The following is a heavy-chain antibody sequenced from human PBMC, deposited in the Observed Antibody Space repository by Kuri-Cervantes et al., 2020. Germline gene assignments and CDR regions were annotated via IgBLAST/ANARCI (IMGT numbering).Heavy chain of an antibody. J-gene: IGHJ4*02. CDR2: ISGSGGST. V-gene: IGHV3-23*01. CDR1: GFTFSSYA. D-gene: IGHD4/OR15-4a*01. CDR3: ARGYPGALTFGY. Sequence: GESLKISCAASGFTFSSYAMSWVRQAPGKGLEWVSAISGSGGSTYYADSVKGRFTISRDNSKNTLYLQMNSLKFEDTAVYFCARGYPGALTFGYWGLGTLVTVSS.